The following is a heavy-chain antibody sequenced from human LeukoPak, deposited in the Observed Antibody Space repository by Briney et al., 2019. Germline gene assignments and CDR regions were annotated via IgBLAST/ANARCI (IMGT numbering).Heavy chain of an antibody. J-gene: IGHJ4*02. Sequence: SETLSLTCAVYGGSFSNYFWNWIRQSPGKGLEWLGEISHSGSTNSNPSLKSRLTMSVDTSKSQFSLRLSSVTAADTAVYYCARGETASGDFDYWGQGTLVTVSS. V-gene: IGHV4-34*01. CDR2: ISHSGST. D-gene: IGHD6-13*01. CDR1: GGSFSNYF. CDR3: ARGETASGDFDY.